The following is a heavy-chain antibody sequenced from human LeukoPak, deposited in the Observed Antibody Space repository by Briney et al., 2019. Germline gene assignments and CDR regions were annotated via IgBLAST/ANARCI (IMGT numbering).Heavy chain of an antibody. Sequence: GGSLRLSCAASGFSLTDYYMSWIRQAPGKGLEWVSYISGTGNVIYDADSVKGRFTISKDNAKKSLYLQMNSLRVDDTAVYYCARGSPHLASPYYYMDVWGKGATVPVSS. CDR1: GFSLTDYY. CDR2: ISGTGNVI. J-gene: IGHJ6*03. V-gene: IGHV3-11*04. CDR3: ARGSPHLASPYYYMDV.